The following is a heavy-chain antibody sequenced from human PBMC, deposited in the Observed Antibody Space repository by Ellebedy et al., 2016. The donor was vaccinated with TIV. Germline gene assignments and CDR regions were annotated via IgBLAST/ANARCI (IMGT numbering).Heavy chain of an antibody. J-gene: IGHJ6*02. V-gene: IGHV5-10-1*01. CDR2: IDPTDSYT. Sequence: ASVKVSCKASGYSFSTYWITWVRQMPGNGLEWMGKIDPTDSYTNYSPSFQGLVTISADESASTAYRQWPSLKASDSATYYCSRHRGYGMDVWGQGTTVTVSS. CDR3: SRHRGYGMDV. CDR1: GYSFSTYW. D-gene: IGHD3-10*01.